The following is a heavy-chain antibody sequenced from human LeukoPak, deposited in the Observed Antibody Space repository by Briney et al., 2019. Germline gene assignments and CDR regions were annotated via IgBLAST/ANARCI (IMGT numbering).Heavy chain of an antibody. Sequence: SISSTVSGGSITSYYWSWIRQPPGKGLEWICYIYYSGSTDYNPSLKSRVPISVDTSKNQFSLRLSSVTATDTAVYYCARRLHRNSENYFDYWGQGTLVTVSS. CDR1: GGSITSYY. CDR3: ARRLHRNSENYFDY. J-gene: IGHJ4*02. CDR2: IYYSGST. D-gene: IGHD4-23*01. V-gene: IGHV4-59*08.